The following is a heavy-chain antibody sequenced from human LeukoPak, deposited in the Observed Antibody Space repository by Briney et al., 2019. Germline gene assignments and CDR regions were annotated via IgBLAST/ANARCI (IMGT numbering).Heavy chain of an antibody. D-gene: IGHD6-13*01. J-gene: IGHJ6*03. V-gene: IGHV1-2*02. CDR3: ARGKQQVVLYYYYMDV. Sequence: ASVKVSCKASEYTVTGYYMPWVRQAPGHRLEGRGWTNPNSGGTHYAQKFQGRDKMTRETSIRTDYIEWSRLRSDFTAVYYCARGKQQVVLYYYYMDVWGKGTTVTVSS. CDR2: TNPNSGGT. CDR1: EYTVTGYY.